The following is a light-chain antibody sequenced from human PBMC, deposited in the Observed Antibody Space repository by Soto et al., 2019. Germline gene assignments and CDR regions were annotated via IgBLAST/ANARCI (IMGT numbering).Light chain of an antibody. CDR1: QNVNKW. CDR2: DAS. V-gene: IGKV1-5*01. Sequence: DIQMTQSPSTLCASAGDRVTITCRASQNVNKWLAWYQQKPGKAPKLLMYDASSLESGVPSMFSGSGSGTDFTLPISRLEPEDSAVYYCQQHGTTFCQGTKVDIK. J-gene: IGKJ1*01. CDR3: QQHGTT.